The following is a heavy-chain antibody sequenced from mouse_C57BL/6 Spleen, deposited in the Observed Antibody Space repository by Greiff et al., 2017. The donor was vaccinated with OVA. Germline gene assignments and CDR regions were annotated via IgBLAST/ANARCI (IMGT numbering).Heavy chain of an antibody. CDR1: GFTFSDYG. CDR3: ARPIYYDYDDVAWFAY. CDR2: ISSGSSTI. Sequence: EVKLMESGGGLVKPGGSLKLSCAASGFTFSDYGMHWVRQAPEKGLEWVAYISSGSSTIYYADTVKGRFTISRDNAKNTLFLQMTSLMSADTAMYYCARPIYYDYDDVAWFAYWGQGTLVTVSA. D-gene: IGHD2-4*01. V-gene: IGHV5-17*01. J-gene: IGHJ3*01.